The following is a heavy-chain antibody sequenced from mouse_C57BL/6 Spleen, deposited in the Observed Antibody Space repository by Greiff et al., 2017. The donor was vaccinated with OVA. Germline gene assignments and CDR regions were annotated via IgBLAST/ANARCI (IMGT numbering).Heavy chain of an antibody. V-gene: IGHV1-42*01. CDR3: ARTLLDAMDY. J-gene: IGHJ4*01. CDR1: GYSFTGYY. D-gene: IGHD2-10*01. CDR2: INPSTGGT. Sequence: VQLKQSGPELVKPGASVKISCKASGYSFTGYYMNWVKQSPEKSLEWIGEINPSTGGTTYNQKFKAKATLTVDKSSSTAYMQLKSLTSEDSAVYYCARTLLDAMDYWGQGTSVTVSS.